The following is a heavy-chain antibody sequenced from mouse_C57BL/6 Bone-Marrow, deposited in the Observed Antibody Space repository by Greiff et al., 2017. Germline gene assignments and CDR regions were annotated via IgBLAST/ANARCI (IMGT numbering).Heavy chain of an antibody. CDR3: AREGDYGNYAMDY. J-gene: IGHJ4*01. V-gene: IGHV1-81*01. Sequence: QVQLKQSGAELARPGASVKLSCKASGYTFTSYGISWVKPRTGQGLEWIGEIYPRSGNTYSNEKFKGKATLTADKSSSPAYMELRRLTSEDSAVYFCAREGDYGNYAMDYWGQGTSVTVSA. CDR1: GYTFTSYG. D-gene: IGHD1-1*01. CDR2: IYPRSGNT.